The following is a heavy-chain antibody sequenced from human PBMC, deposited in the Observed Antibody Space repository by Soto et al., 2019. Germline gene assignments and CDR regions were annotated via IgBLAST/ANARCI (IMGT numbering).Heavy chain of an antibody. CDR2: ISGGGSNT. CDR1: GFPFSSYV. Sequence: EVQLLESGGGLVQRGGSLRLSCAASGFPFSSYVMSWVRQAPGKGLEWVSGISGGGSNTFYADYVKGRFTISRDNSKDTLLLQMNSLGAEDTAVYYCAKDSNKYSSSLRGRYFDYWGQGIGVTVSS. CDR3: AKDSNKYSSSLRGRYFDY. D-gene: IGHD4-4*01. J-gene: IGHJ4*02. V-gene: IGHV3-23*01.